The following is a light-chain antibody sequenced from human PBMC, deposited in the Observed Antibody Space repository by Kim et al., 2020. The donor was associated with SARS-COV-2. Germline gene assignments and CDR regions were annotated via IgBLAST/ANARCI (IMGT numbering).Light chain of an antibody. CDR1: SSDVGGYNS. V-gene: IGLV2-14*03. Sequence: QSALTQPASVSGSPGQSITISCTGTSSDVGGYNSVSWYQQHPGKAPKLMTYDVSTRPSGVSDRFSGSKSGNTASLIISGLQTEDESDYYCSSYTISNTLVFGGGTKLTVL. J-gene: IGLJ3*02. CDR2: DVS. CDR3: SSYTISNTLV.